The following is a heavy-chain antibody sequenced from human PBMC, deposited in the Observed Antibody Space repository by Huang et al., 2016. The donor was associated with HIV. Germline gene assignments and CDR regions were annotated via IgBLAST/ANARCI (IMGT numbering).Heavy chain of an antibody. D-gene: IGHD6-19*01. Sequence: EVQLVESGGQLVKSGRSLRLACVASGFTFKVAWMSWGRQGPGKGRGCVWRMKIKAYGGNTDYAAPVKGRCLFSRDDSRNMVYLHMNSLKTEDTAVYYCNKEKYSSDWYRQPRLENDALEIWGQGTMVTVSS. V-gene: IGHV3-15*01. CDR3: NKEKYSSDWYRQPRLENDALEI. J-gene: IGHJ3*02. CDR1: GFTFKVAW. CDR2: MKIKAYGGNT.